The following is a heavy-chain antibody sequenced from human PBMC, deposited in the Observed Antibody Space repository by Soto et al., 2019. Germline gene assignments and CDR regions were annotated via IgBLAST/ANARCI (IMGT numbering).Heavy chain of an antibody. V-gene: IGHV3-23*01. CDR2: ISGSGGST. D-gene: IGHD3-9*01. CDR3: AKDPKYDTLRPGDY. CDR1: GFTFSSYA. Sequence: EVQLLESGGGLVQPGGSLRLSCAASGFTFSSYAMSWIRQAPGKGLEWVSAISGSGGSTYYADSVKGQFTISRDNSKNTLYLQMNSLRAEDTAVYYCAKDPKYDTLRPGDYWGQGTLVTVSS. J-gene: IGHJ4*02.